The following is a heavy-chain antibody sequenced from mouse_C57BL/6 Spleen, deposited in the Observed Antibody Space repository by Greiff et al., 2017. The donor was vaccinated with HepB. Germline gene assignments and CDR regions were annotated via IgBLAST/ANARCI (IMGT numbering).Heavy chain of an antibody. Sequence: EVQLVESGPGLVKPSQSLSLTCSVTGYSITSGYYWNWIRQFPGNKLEWMGYISYDGSNNYNPSLKNRISITRDTSKNQFFLKLNSVTTEDTATYYCARQHDDYDDWGQGTLVTVSA. CDR2: ISYDGSN. CDR3: ARQHDDYDD. D-gene: IGHD2-4*01. J-gene: IGHJ3*01. V-gene: IGHV3-6*01. CDR1: GYSITSGYY.